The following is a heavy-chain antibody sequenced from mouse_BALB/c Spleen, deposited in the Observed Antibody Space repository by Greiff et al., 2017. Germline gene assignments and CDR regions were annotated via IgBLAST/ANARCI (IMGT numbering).Heavy chain of an antibody. CDR2: IWAGGST. J-gene: IGHJ4*01. Sequence: QVQLQESGPGLVAPSHSLSITCTVSGFSLTSSGVHWVRQPPGKGLEWLGVIWAGGSTNYNSALMSRLSISKDNSKSQVFLKMNSLQTDDTAMYYCARDGGWRAMDYWGQGTSVTVSS. D-gene: IGHD2-3*01. CDR3: ARDGGWRAMDY. CDR1: GFSLTSSG. V-gene: IGHV2-9*02.